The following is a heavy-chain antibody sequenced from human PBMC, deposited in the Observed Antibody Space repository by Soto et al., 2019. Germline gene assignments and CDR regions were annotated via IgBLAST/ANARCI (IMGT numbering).Heavy chain of an antibody. J-gene: IGHJ4*02. CDR1: GISISRHG. Sequence: QVQLVESGGGVVQPGRSLRVSCVASGISISRHGMHWVRQARGKGLEWVAGMDYAETNKYYADSVKGRFTISRDTYKNTVYLQRNGLRVDDTAVYFCARVLAHWSSCFEDRGQGTLVSVSS. CDR3: ARVLAHWSSCFED. V-gene: IGHV3-33*01. CDR2: MDYAETNK. D-gene: IGHD2-8*02.